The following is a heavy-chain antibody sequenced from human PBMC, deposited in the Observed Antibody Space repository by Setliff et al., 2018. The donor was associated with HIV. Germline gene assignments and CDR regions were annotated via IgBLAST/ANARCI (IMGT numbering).Heavy chain of an antibody. CDR1: GYTFTDYY. CDR2: INPNSGGT. J-gene: IGHJ3*02. CDR3: AGGKGNSGTYRFLFGSPNEIDAFEI. Sequence: ASVKVSCKASGYTFTDYYIHWVRQAPGQGLEWMGWINPNSGGTNYAQVRDRVTLTRDTSISTDYMELSRLTSDDTAVYYCAGGKGNSGTYRFLFGSPNEIDAFEIWGLGTMVTVSS. D-gene: IGHD3-10*01. V-gene: IGHV1-2*02.